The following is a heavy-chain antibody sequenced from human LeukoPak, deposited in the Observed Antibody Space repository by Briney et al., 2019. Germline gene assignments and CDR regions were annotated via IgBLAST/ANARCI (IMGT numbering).Heavy chain of an antibody. Sequence: GGSLGLSCAGSGFSFGDYAMNWVRQAPGKGLECVSFIRTKAYGGTTEYAASVQGRFTISRDDSKSIAYLQMNSLKTEDTAVYYCTRGYGGALDIRGQGTMVTVSS. CDR2: IRTKAYGGTT. CDR3: TRGYGGALDI. CDR1: GFSFGDYA. J-gene: IGHJ3*02. D-gene: IGHD3-16*01. V-gene: IGHV3-49*04.